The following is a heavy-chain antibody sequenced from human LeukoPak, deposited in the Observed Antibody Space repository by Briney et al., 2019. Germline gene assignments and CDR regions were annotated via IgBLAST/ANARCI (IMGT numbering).Heavy chain of an antibody. CDR1: GGSISSYY. Sequence: SETLSLTCTVSGGSISSYYWSWIRQPPGKGLEWIGYIYYSGSTNYNPSLKSRVTISVDTSKNQFSLKLSSVTAADTAVYYCARGTGEQQLVGTPFDYWGQGTLVTVSS. D-gene: IGHD6-13*01. CDR2: IYYSGST. CDR3: ARGTGEQQLVGTPFDY. V-gene: IGHV4-59*12. J-gene: IGHJ4*02.